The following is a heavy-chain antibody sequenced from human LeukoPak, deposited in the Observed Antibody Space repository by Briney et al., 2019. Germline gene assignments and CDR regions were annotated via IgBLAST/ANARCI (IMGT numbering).Heavy chain of an antibody. CDR3: ARHLAGDSLYRHFDY. J-gene: IGHJ4*02. D-gene: IGHD5/OR15-5a*01. CDR2: IKEDGSET. Sequence: PAGSLRLSCTASAITFSNSWMSWVRQARGKGLEWVANIKEDGSETKYVDSVKGRFTISRDNAKNSLFLQMNSLRGEDTAIYYCARHLAGDSLYRHFDYWGQGTLVTVSS. CDR1: AITFSNSW. V-gene: IGHV3-7*04.